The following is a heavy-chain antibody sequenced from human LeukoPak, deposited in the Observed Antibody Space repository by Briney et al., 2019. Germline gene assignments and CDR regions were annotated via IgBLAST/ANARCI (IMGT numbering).Heavy chain of an antibody. CDR3: ARDPGYLQPDY. CDR1: GYSFTTYW. Sequence: ASVTVSCKASGYSFTTYWIHWVRQAPGQGLEWMGCMNPDSGVTGYAQTFQGRVTMTRDTSINTAHMHLSSLRPDDTAVYFCARDPGYLQPDYWGQGTLVTVPS. V-gene: IGHV1-2*02. J-gene: IGHJ4*02. CDR2: MNPDSGVT. D-gene: IGHD1-1*01.